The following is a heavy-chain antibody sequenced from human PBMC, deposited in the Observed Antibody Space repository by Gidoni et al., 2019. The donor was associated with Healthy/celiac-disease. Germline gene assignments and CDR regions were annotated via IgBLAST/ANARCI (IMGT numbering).Heavy chain of an antibody. CDR2: IYSGGST. CDR1: GVTVSSNY. V-gene: IGHV3-53*02. CDR3: ASGIYYYDSSGYYSYDAFDI. D-gene: IGHD3-22*01. J-gene: IGHJ3*02. Sequence: EVQLVETGGGLIQPGGSLRLSCAASGVTVSSNYMSWVRQAPGKGLEWVSVIYSGGSTYYADSVKVRFTISRDNSKNTLYLQMNSLRAEDTAVYYCASGIYYYDSSGYYSYDAFDIWGQGTMVTVSS.